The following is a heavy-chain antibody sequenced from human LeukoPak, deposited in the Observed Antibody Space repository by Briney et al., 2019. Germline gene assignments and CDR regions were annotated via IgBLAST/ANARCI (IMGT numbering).Heavy chain of an antibody. Sequence: GGSLRLSCAASGFTFSSNTMNWVRQAPGKGLEWVSSISSRSDHMAYADSVKGRFTISRDNAKNALYLQVNSLRAEDTAVYYCARGVVPAAFDYWGQGTLVTVSS. CDR3: ARGVVPAAFDY. CDR2: ISSRSDHM. V-gene: IGHV3-21*01. CDR1: GFTFSSNT. J-gene: IGHJ4*02. D-gene: IGHD2-2*01.